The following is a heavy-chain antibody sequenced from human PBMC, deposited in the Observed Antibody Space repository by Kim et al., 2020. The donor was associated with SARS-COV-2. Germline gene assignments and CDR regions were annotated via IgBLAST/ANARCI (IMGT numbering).Heavy chain of an antibody. D-gene: IGHD6-13*01. CDR3: AKGFSSWYLRIDY. J-gene: IGHJ4*02. CDR2: ISYDGSDK. CDR1: GFTFSSYG. V-gene: IGHV3-30*18. Sequence: GGSLRLSCAASGFTFSSYGMHWVRQAPGKGLEWVALISYDGSDKYYADSVKGRFTISRDNSKNTLYLQMNSLRAEDTAVYYCAKGFSSWYLRIDYWGQGTLVTVSS.